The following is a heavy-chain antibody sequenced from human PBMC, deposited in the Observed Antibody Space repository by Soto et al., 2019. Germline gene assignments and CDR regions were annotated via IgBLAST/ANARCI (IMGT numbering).Heavy chain of an antibody. D-gene: IGHD5-12*01. CDR2: ISYDGSNK. CDR1: GFTFSSYA. J-gene: IGHJ2*01. V-gene: IGHV3-30-3*01. Sequence: QVQLVESGGGVVQPGRSLRLSCAASGFTFSSYAMHWVRQAPGKGLEWVAVISYDGSNKYYADSVKGRFTISRDNSKNTLYLQMTSLRAEDTAVYYCACDGRMATTYWYFDLWGRGTLVTVSS. CDR3: ACDGRMATTYWYFDL.